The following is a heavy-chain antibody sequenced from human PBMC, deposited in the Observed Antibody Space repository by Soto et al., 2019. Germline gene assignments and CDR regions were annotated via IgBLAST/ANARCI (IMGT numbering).Heavy chain of an antibody. CDR1: GYTFTGYY. CDR2: INPNSGST. D-gene: IGHD3-22*01. V-gene: IGHV1-2*02. J-gene: IGHJ2*01. Sequence: ASVNVSCKASGYTFTGYYMHWVRQAPGQGVEWMGWINPNSGSTNYAQKFQGRGTMTRDTSISTAYMELSSLRSDDKAEYYCGRDQGLSRGYTMIVVVDNYWYFDLWGHGTLVTVSS. CDR3: GRDQGLSRGYTMIVVVDNYWYFDL.